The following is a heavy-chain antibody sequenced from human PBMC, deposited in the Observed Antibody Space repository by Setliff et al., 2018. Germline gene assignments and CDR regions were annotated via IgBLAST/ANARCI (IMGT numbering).Heavy chain of an antibody. J-gene: IGHJ5*02. D-gene: IGHD6-19*01. V-gene: IGHV1-18*01. CDR2: ISAYNGNT. CDR3: ARSEVGSGWGA. Sequence: GASVKVSCKASGYTFTSYGISWVRQAPGQGLEWMGWISAYNGNTNYAQKLQGRVTMTTDASTSTVYMELSSLRSEDTTVYYCARSEVGSGWGAWGQGTLVTVSS. CDR1: GYTFTSYG.